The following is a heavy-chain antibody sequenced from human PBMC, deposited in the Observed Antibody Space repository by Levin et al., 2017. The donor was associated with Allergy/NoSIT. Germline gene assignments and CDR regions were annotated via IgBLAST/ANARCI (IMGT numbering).Heavy chain of an antibody. CDR1: GGTFSRYA. Sequence: SVKVSCKSSGGTFSRYAISWVRQAPGQGLEWMGGIIPVFGTANYAPRFQGRVTITADESTSTAFMELNTLRSEDTAVYYCAIWFYYDLGVIGAFDIWGQGTMVTVSS. CDR2: IIPVFGTA. CDR3: AIWFYYDLGVIGAFDI. J-gene: IGHJ3*02. D-gene: IGHD3-22*01. V-gene: IGHV1-69*13.